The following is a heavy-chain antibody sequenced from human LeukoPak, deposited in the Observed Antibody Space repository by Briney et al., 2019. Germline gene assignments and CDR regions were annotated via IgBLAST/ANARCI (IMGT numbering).Heavy chain of an antibody. J-gene: IGHJ4*02. D-gene: IGHD3-10*01. V-gene: IGHV3-7*03. Sequence: AGGSLRLSCAASGFTFSSYWMSWVRQAPGKGLEWVANIKQDGSEKYYVDSVKGRFTISRDNAKNSLYLQMNSLRAEDTAVYYCASMIGYGSGSYYLYWGQGTLVTVSS. CDR3: ASMIGYGSGSYYLY. CDR2: IKQDGSEK. CDR1: GFTFSSYW.